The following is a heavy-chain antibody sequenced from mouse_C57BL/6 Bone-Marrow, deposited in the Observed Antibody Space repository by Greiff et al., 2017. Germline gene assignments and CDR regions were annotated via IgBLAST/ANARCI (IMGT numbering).Heavy chain of an antibody. V-gene: IGHV1-61*01. D-gene: IGHD2-1*01. J-gene: IGHJ3*01. Sequence: QVQLQQPGAELVRPWSSVKLSCKASGYTFTSYWMDWVKQRPGQGLEWIGKIYPSDSETHYNQKFKDKATLTVDKSSSTAYMQLSSLTSEDSAVYYCARIYGNYMFAYWGQGTLVTVSA. CDR3: ARIYGNYMFAY. CDR1: GYTFTSYW. CDR2: IYPSDSET.